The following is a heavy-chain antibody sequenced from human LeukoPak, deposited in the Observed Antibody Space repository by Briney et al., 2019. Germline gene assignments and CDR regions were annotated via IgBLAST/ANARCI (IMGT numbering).Heavy chain of an antibody. CDR3: ARHATRTIFGVVTQFDP. CDR2: IYYSGST. J-gene: IGHJ5*02. Sequence: SETLSLTCTVSGGSISSSSYYWGWIRQPPGKGLEWIGSIYYSGSTYYNPSLKSRVTISVDTSKNQFSLKLSSVTAADTAVYYCARHATRTIFGVVTQFDPWGQGTLVTVSS. V-gene: IGHV4-39*01. D-gene: IGHD3-3*01. CDR1: GGSISSSSYY.